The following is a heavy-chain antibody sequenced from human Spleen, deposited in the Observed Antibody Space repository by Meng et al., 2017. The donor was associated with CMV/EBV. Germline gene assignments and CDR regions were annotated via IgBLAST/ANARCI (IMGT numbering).Heavy chain of an antibody. V-gene: IGHV5-51*01. CDR2: IYPGDSDT. Sequence: GESLKISCEGSGYSFTNYWNGWVRQMPGKGLEWMGIIYPGDSDTRYSPSFQGQVTISADKSISTAYLQWSSLKASDTAMYYCASYGSGSYAYFDYWGQGTLVTVSS. J-gene: IGHJ4*02. CDR3: ASYGSGSYAYFDY. D-gene: IGHD3-10*01. CDR1: GYSFTNYW.